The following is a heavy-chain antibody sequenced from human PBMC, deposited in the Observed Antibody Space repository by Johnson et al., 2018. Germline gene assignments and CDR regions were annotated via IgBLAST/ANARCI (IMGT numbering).Heavy chain of an antibody. J-gene: IGHJ6*03. CDR1: GFTFSSYG. D-gene: IGHD3-10*01. CDR2: ISYDGSNK. V-gene: IGHV3-30*18. Sequence: VQLVETGGGVVQPGRSLRLSCAASGFTFSSYGMHWVRQAPGKGLEWVAVISYDGSNKYYADSVKGRFTISRDNSKNTLYLQMNSLRAEDTAVYYCAKVRGYKTYYYYYMDVWGKGTTVTVSS. CDR3: AKVRGYKTYYYYYMDV.